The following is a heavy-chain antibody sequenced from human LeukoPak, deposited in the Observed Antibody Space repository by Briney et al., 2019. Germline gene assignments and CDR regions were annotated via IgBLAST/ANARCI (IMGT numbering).Heavy chain of an antibody. CDR3: ARLSDDYVA. Sequence: GRSLRLSCAASGFTFSSYAMHWVRQAPGKGLEWVAVISYDGSNKSYADSVKGRFTISKDNSKNTLYLQMNSLRAEDTAVYYCARLSDDYVAWGQGTLVTVSS. CDR1: GFTFSSYA. V-gene: IGHV3-30-3*01. J-gene: IGHJ5*02. CDR2: ISYDGSNK. D-gene: IGHD3-16*01.